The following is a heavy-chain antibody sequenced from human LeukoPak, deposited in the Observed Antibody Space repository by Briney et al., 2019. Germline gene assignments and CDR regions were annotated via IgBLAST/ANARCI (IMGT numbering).Heavy chain of an antibody. CDR1: GFTFSSSA. D-gene: IGHD4-23*01. V-gene: IGHV3-23*01. CDR2: ISASGGST. CDR3: VRGNEYGGPHY. J-gene: IGHJ4*02. Sequence: QPGGSLRLSCAASGFTFSSSAMSWVRPVPGKGLEWVSGISASGGSTYYADSVRGRFTISRDNGKNTLFLQMNSLRAEDAAVYYCVRGNEYGGPHYWGQGTLVTVSS.